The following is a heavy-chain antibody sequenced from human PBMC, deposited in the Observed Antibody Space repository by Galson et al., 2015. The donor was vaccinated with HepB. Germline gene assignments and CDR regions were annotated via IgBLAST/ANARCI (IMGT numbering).Heavy chain of an antibody. D-gene: IGHD2-2*01. CDR1: GYSFTSYW. J-gene: IGHJ4*02. CDR3: AVLQGDIVVVPAGWRGLVDY. CDR2: IDPSDSYT. V-gene: IGHV5-10-1*01. Sequence: QSGAEVKKPGESLRISCKGSGYSFTSYWISWVRQMPGKGLEWMGRIDPSDSYTNYSPSFQGHVTISADKSISTAYLQWSSLKASDTAMYYCAVLQGDIVVVPAGWRGLVDYWGQGTLVTVSS.